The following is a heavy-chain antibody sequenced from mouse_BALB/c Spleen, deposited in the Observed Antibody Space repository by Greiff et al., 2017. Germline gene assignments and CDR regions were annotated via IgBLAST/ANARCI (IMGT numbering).Heavy chain of an antibody. Sequence: DVMLVESGGGLVKPGGSLKLSCAASGFTFSSYAMSWVRQTPEKRLEWVASISSGGSTYYPDSVKGRFTISRDNARNILYLQMSSLRSEDTAMYYCARGELRLFWFAYWGQGTLVTVSA. CDR1: GFTFSSYA. CDR2: ISSGGST. CDR3: ARGELRLFWFAY. D-gene: IGHD1-2*01. V-gene: IGHV5-6-5*01. J-gene: IGHJ3*01.